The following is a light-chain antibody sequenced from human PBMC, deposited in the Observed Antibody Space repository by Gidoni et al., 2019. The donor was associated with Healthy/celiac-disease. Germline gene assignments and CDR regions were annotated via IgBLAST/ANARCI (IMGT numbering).Light chain of an antibody. CDR2: GAS. V-gene: IGKV3-15*01. J-gene: IGKJ2*01. CDR3: QQYNNWLYT. CDR1: QSVSSN. Sequence: EIVMTQSPATLSVSPGESATLSCRASQSVSSNLAWYQQKPGQAPRLLIYGASTRATGIPARFSGSGSGTEFTLTISSLQSEDFAVYYCQQYNNWLYTFXXXTKLEIK.